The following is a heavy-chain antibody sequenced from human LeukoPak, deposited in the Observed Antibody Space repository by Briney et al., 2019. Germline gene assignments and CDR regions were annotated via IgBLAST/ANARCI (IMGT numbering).Heavy chain of an antibody. CDR1: GFTFSSYS. CDR3: ARVRGDYYGSGSYYTFDY. D-gene: IGHD3-10*01. V-gene: IGHV3-21*01. Sequence: GGSLRLSCAASGFTFSSYSMNWVRQAPGKGLEWVSSISSSSSYIYYADSVKGRFTISRDNAKNSLCLQMNSLRAEDTAVYYCARVRGDYYGSGSYYTFDYWGQGTLVTVSS. CDR2: ISSSSSYI. J-gene: IGHJ4*02.